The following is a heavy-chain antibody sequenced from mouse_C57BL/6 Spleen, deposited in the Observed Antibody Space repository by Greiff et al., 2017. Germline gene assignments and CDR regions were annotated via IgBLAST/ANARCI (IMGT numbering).Heavy chain of an antibody. J-gene: IGHJ3*01. CDR2: ISSGSSTI. Sequence: EVKLVESGGGLVKPGGSLKLSCAASGFTFSDYGMHWVRQAPEKGLEWVAYISSGSSTIYYADTVKGRFTSFRDNAKNTLFLQMTSLRSEDTAMYYCARKSYYGSSYWFAYWGQGTLVTVSA. V-gene: IGHV5-17*01. CDR3: ARKSYYGSSYWFAY. CDR1: GFTFSDYG. D-gene: IGHD1-1*01.